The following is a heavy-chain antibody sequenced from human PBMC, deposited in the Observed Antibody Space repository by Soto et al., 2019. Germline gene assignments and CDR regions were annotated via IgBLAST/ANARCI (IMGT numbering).Heavy chain of an antibody. Sequence: EVQLLESGGGLVQPGGSLRLCCAASGFTFSSYAMSWVRQAPGKGLEWVSVISGSGGSTYYADSVKGRFTISRDNSKNTLYLQRNSLRAEDTAVYYCARRTSGWYLDYWGQGTLVTVSS. J-gene: IGHJ4*02. V-gene: IGHV3-23*01. CDR3: ARRTSGWYLDY. CDR2: ISGSGGST. D-gene: IGHD6-19*01. CDR1: GFTFSSYA.